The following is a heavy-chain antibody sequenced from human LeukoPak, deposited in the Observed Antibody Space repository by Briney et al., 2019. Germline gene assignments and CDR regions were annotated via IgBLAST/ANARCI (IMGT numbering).Heavy chain of an antibody. J-gene: IGHJ5*02. CDR3: ARVITGTSFRFDP. D-gene: IGHD1-20*01. CDR1: AGSISRYY. CDR2: IYTSGST. Sequence: TETLSLTCTASAGSISRYYWSWIRQPAGKGLEWIGRIYTSGSTNYNPSLKSRVTMSVDTSKNQFSLKLSSVTAADTAVYYCARVITGTSFRFDPWGQGTLVTVSS. V-gene: IGHV4-4*07.